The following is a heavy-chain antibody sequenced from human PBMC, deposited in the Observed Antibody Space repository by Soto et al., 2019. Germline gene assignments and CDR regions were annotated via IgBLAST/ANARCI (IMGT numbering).Heavy chain of an antibody. D-gene: IGHD3-22*01. J-gene: IGHJ3*02. CDR1: GGSISSGGYS. CDR2: IYHSGST. Sequence: SETLSLTCAVSGGSISSGGYSWSWIRQPPGKGLEWIGYIYHSGSTYYNPSLKSRVTISVDKSKNQFSLKLSSVTAADTAVYYCARRGYYDTSGSNDAFHIWGRGTMVTVSS. CDR3: ARRGYYDTSGSNDAFHI. V-gene: IGHV4-30-2*01.